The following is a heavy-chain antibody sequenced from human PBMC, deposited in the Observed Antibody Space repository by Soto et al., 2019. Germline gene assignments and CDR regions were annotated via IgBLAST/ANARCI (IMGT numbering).Heavy chain of an antibody. D-gene: IGHD3-3*01. CDR3: AKEFWSGPFDY. J-gene: IGHJ4*02. CDR1: GFTFSSYG. CDR2: IWSDGSNK. Sequence: GGSRRLSCAASGFTFSSYGMHWVRQAPGKGLEWVAVIWSDGSNKYYADSVKGRFTISRDNSKNTLYLQVNSLRAEDTAVYYCAKEFWSGPFDYWGQGTLVSVSS. V-gene: IGHV3-33*06.